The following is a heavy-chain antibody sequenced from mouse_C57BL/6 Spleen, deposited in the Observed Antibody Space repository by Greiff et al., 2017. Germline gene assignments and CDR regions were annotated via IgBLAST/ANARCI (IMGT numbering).Heavy chain of an antibody. Sequence: DVKLVESGGGLVKPGGSLKLSCAASGFTFSDYGMHWVRQAPEKGLEWVAYISSGSSTIYYADTVKGRFTISRDNAKNTLFLQMTSLRSEDTAMYYCARGGANSWYFDVWGTGTTVTVSS. CDR3: ARGGANSWYFDV. CDR2: ISSGSSTI. CDR1: GFTFSDYG. D-gene: IGHD4-1*01. J-gene: IGHJ1*03. V-gene: IGHV5-17*01.